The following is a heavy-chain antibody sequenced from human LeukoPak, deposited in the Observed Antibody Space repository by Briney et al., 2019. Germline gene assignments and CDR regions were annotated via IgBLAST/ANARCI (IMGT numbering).Heavy chain of an antibody. CDR1: GYSFTSYW. CDR2: IYPGDSDT. J-gene: IGHJ4*02. CDR3: ARASIAAAGVYYFDY. V-gene: IGHV5-51*01. Sequence: GESLKISCKGSGYSFTSYWIGWVRQMPGKGLEWMGIIYPGDSDTRYSPSFQGQVTISADKSISTAYLQWSSLKASDTTMYYCARASIAAAGVYYFDYWGQGTLVTVSS. D-gene: IGHD6-13*01.